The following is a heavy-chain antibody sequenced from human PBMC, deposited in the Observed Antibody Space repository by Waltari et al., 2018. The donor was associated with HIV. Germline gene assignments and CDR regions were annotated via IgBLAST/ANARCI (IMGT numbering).Heavy chain of an antibody. J-gene: IGHJ4*02. CDR2: IKSKIDGGTT. CDR3: ATVEN. Sequence: EVQLVESGGGLVKPGGSLRLSCAASAFTVSNAWWSWVRQAPRKGLEWVGRIKSKIDGGTTDYTAPVKGRFTISRDDSKNTLYLQMNSLKTEDTAVYYCATVENWGQGTLVTVSS. CDR1: AFTVSNAW. V-gene: IGHV3-15*01.